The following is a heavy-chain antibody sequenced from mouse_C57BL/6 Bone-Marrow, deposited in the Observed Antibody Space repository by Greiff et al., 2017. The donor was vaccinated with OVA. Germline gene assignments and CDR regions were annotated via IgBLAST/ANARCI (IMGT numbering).Heavy chain of an antibody. V-gene: IGHV1-66*01. D-gene: IGHD1-1*01. CDR1: GYTFTSYG. J-gene: IGHJ1*03. CDR2: IYPGSGNT. Sequence: VKLQESGAELARPGASVKLSCKASGYTFTSYGISWVKQRPGQGLEWIGWIYPGSGNTKYNEKFKGKATLTADTSSSTAYMQLSSLTSEDSAVYYGARWATVVDRRYFDVWGTGTTVTVSS. CDR3: ARWATVVDRRYFDV.